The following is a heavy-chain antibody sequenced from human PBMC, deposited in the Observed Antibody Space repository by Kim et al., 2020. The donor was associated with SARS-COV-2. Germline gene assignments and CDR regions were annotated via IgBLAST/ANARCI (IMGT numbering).Heavy chain of an antibody. Sequence: GGSLRLSCAASGFAFSTYAMQWVRQAPGKGLEYVSAISTNGGSTNYADCVKGRFTVSRDNSNNVLYLQMDTLRPEDMAVYYCARVVHSSDWYFFDYWGQG. CDR1: GFAFSTYA. V-gene: IGHV3-64*02. J-gene: IGHJ4*02. CDR3: ARVVHSSDWYFFDY. D-gene: IGHD6-19*01. CDR2: ISTNGGST.